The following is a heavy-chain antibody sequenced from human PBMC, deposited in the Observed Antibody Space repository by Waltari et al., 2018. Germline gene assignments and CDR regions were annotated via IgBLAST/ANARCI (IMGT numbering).Heavy chain of an antibody. CDR1: GGSISSYY. Sequence: QVQLQESGPGLVKPSETLSLTCTVSGGSISSYYWSWIRQPPGKGLEWIGYIYYRGSTNYTPALKGRFTISGDTSKNQFSLKLSSVTAADTAVYYCARGPLCSGGSCYGYYYYYMDVWGKGTTVTVSS. D-gene: IGHD2-15*01. CDR2: IYYRGST. CDR3: ARGPLCSGGSCYGYYYYYMDV. J-gene: IGHJ6*03. V-gene: IGHV4-59*01.